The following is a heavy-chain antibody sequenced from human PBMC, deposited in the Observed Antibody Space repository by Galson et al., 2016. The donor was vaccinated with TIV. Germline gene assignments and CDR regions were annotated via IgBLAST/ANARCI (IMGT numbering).Heavy chain of an antibody. V-gene: IGHV1-18*01. J-gene: IGHJ6*02. CDR3: AREYYYYAMDV. CDR2: ISAYNGNT. Sequence: SVKVSCKASGYTFTSYGIYWVRQVPGQGLEWVGWISAYNGNTNYAQMLQGRVTMTTDTSTSTAYMELRSLRSDDTAVYYCAREYYYYAMDVWGQGTTVTVSS. CDR1: GYTFTSYG.